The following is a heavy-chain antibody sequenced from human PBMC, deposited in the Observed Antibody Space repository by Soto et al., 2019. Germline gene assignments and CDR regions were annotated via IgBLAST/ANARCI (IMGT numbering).Heavy chain of an antibody. J-gene: IGHJ4*02. CDR1: GYTFTGYL. CDR2: INGANGNT. Sequence: ASVKVSCKASGYTFTGYLFHWVRQAPGQSLEWMGWINGANGNTKYSQRLQGRVTITRDTSASTAYMELSSLRSEDTAVYYCARLAPDDYISHFDYWGQGTLVTVSS. CDR3: ARLAPDDYISHFDY. V-gene: IGHV1-3*01. D-gene: IGHD4-4*01.